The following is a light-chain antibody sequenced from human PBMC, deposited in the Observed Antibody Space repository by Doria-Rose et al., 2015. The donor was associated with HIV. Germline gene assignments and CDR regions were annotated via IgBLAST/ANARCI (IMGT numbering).Light chain of an antibody. J-gene: IGKJ3*01. Sequence: MTQSPSSLSASIGDGVTITCRASQGISNSLAWYQQKPGNAPKLLFYAASRLESGVPSRFSGSGSGTDYTLTISSLQPEDFATYYCQQYYSTPLTFGPGTKVEIK. CDR3: QQYYSTPLT. CDR1: QGISNS. V-gene: IGKV1-NL1*01. CDR2: AAS.